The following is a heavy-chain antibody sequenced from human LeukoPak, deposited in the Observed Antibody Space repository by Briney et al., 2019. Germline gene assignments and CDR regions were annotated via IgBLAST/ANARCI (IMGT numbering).Heavy chain of an antibody. J-gene: IGHJ5*02. V-gene: IGHV3-23*01. CDR1: GFTFSHYA. Sequence: GGSLRHSCAVSGFTFSHYAMSWVRQAPGTGLEWVGSLTDSGDATYYADSVKGRLTISRDNSNSTLYLHISGLRDEDTAVYYCARGYSHNSGGWLDPWGQGTLVTVSS. CDR2: LTDSGDAT. D-gene: IGHD5-12*01. CDR3: ARGYSHNSGGWLDP.